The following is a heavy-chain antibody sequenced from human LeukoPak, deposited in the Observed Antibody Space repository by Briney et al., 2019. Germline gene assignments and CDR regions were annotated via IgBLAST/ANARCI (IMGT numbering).Heavy chain of an antibody. D-gene: IGHD3-22*01. J-gene: IGHJ3*02. Sequence: SETLSLTCTVSGGSISSSSYYWGWIRQPPGKGLEWLGSIYYSGSTYYNPSLESRVTISVDTSKNQFSLKLSSVTAADTAVYYCARGYYDSSGYFFVRRAFDIWGQGTMVTVSS. CDR3: ARGYYDSSGYFFVRRAFDI. CDR2: IYYSGST. V-gene: IGHV4-39*01. CDR1: GGSISSSSYY.